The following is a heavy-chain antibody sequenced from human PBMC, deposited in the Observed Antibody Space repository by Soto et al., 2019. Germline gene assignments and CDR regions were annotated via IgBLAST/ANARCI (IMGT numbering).Heavy chain of an antibody. V-gene: IGHV3-11*06. J-gene: IGHJ5*02. CDR2: ISSSSSYT. Sequence: VQLVESGGGLVKPGGSLRLSCAASGFTFSDYYMSWIRQAPGKGLEWVSYISSSSSYTNYADSVKGRFTISRDNAKISLYLKMNGVSAEDPAVYYCAGARGRVTTGHWFAPGGQGTLATVS. CDR1: GFTFSDYY. CDR3: AGARGRVTTGHWFAP. D-gene: IGHD4-17*01.